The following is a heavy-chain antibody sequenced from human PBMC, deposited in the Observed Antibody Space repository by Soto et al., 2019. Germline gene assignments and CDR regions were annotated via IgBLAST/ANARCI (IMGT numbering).Heavy chain of an antibody. D-gene: IGHD3-10*01. CDR3: AREGYYSGSGSYSPPLYYGMDV. V-gene: IGHV1-18*01. CDR1: GYSFTTYG. CDR2: ISDYNGNT. J-gene: IGHJ6*02. Sequence: QVQLVQSGAEVKKPGASVKVSCKASGYSFTTYGISWVRQAPGQGLEWMGWISDYNGNTNYEKKFQGRVTMTTDTSTRTAYMELKWLRSDDTAVYYCAREGYYSGSGSYSPPLYYGMDVWGQGTTVTVS.